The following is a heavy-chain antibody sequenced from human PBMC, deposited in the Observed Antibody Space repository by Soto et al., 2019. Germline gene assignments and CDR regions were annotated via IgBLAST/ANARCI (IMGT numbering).Heavy chain of an antibody. V-gene: IGHV1-8*01. CDR2: INPNGGNR. Sequence: ASVKVSCKASGYTFTGYDINWVRQATGQGLEWMGWINPNGGNRSYAQKFEDRVTMTTATSTNTVFLELRSLKSDDTAIYYCARDRLRGYDSSGFYSWGQGTMVTVSS. D-gene: IGHD3-22*01. J-gene: IGHJ4*02. CDR1: GYTFTGYD. CDR3: ARDRLRGYDSSGFYS.